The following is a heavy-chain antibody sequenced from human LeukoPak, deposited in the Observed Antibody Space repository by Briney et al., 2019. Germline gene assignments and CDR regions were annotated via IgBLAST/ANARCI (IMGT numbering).Heavy chain of an antibody. V-gene: IGHV1-2*02. CDR2: INPNSGGT. D-gene: IGHD6-25*01. CDR3: ARRAVYYYYGMDV. J-gene: IGHJ6*02. Sequence: ASVKVSCKASGYTFTGYYMHWVRQAPGQGLEWMGWINPNSGGTNYAQKFQGRITMTRDTSISTAYMEVSRLKSDDTAVYYCARRAVYYYYGMDVWGQGRTVTVSS. CDR1: GYTFTGYY.